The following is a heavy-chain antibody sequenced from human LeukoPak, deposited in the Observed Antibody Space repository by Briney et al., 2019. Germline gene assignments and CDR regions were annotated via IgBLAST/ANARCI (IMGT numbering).Heavy chain of an antibody. CDR3: AGDAGYSSGWYWFDP. D-gene: IGHD6-19*01. CDR2: INHSGSP. J-gene: IGHJ5*02. Sequence: PSETLSLTCAVYGGSFSGYYWSWIRQPPGKGLEWIGEINHSGSPNYNPSLKSRVTISVDTSKNQFSLKLSSVTAADTAVYYCAGDAGYSSGWYWFDPWGQGTLVTVSS. CDR1: GGSFSGYY. V-gene: IGHV4-34*01.